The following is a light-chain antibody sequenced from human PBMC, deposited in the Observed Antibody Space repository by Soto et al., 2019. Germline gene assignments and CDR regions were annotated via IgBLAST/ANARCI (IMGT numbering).Light chain of an antibody. V-gene: IGKV1-12*01. Sequence: DIQMTQSPSSLSASVGDRVTITCQSSQNINSRLAWYQQKPGNAPKLLIYAAFILQSGVPSRFSGYGSGTDFTLSISSLQPEDFATYYCQQADSFPITFGQGTRLEIK. CDR2: AAF. CDR3: QQADSFPIT. CDR1: QNINSR. J-gene: IGKJ5*01.